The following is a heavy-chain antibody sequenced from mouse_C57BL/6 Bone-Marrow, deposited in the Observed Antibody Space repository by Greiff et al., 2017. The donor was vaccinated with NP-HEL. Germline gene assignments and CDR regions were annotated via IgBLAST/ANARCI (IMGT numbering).Heavy chain of an antibody. J-gene: IGHJ3*01. CDR3: ARVRLHYYGSSHGAWFAY. CDR2: IYPRSGNT. V-gene: IGHV1-81*01. Sequence: QVQLQQSGAELARPGASVKLSCKASGYTFTSYGISWVKQRTGQGLEWIGEIYPRSGNTYYNEKFKGKATLTADKSYSTAYMELRSLTSEDSAVYFCARVRLHYYGSSHGAWFAYWVQGTLVTVSA. CDR1: GYTFTSYG. D-gene: IGHD1-1*01.